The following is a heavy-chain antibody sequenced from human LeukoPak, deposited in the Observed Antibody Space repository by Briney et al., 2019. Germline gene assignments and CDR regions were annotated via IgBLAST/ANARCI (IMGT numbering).Heavy chain of an antibody. V-gene: IGHV3-30*04. J-gene: IGHJ3*02. CDR2: ISYDGSNK. CDR3: ARETTRIYYYDSSGSRDAFDI. D-gene: IGHD3-22*01. CDR1: GFTFSSYA. Sequence: PGGSLRLSCAASGFTFSSYAMHWVRQAPGKGLEWVAVISYDGSNKYYADSVKGRFTISRDNSKNTLYLQMNSLRAEDTAVYYCARETTRIYYYDSSGSRDAFDIWGQGTMVTVSS.